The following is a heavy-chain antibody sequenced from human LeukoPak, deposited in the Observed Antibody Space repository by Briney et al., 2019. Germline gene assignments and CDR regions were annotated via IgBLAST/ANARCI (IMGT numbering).Heavy chain of an antibody. Sequence: PGGSLRLSCAASGFNFGNYGMHWVRQAPGKGLEWVAVTSYDGGNKYYADSVKGRLTISRDNSKNTLYLQMNSLSDEDTALYYCAKDRGSYYYDIDVWGQGTTVTVS. CDR1: GFNFGNYG. V-gene: IGHV3-30*18. CDR2: TSYDGGNK. J-gene: IGHJ6*02. CDR3: AKDRGSYYYDIDV.